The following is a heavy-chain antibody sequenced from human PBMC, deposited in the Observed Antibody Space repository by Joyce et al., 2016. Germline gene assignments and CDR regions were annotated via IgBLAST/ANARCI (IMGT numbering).Heavy chain of an antibody. CDR1: GYSFTKYW. CDR2: INPDDSDT. J-gene: IGHJ4*02. V-gene: IGHV5-51*01. CDR3: SRRSIQVAAWFFDH. Sequence: EVQLVQSGAEVKKPGESLKISCTGSGYSFTKYWIAWVRQMPGKGLEWLGSINPDDSDTRYRPSFQGQVTLSVDKSVTTAYLQWSGLKASDTAMFFCSRRSIQVAAWFFDHWGQGTQVTVSS. D-gene: IGHD6-19*01.